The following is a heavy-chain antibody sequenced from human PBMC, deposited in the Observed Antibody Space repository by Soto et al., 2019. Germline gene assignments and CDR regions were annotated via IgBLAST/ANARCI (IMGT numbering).Heavy chain of an antibody. Sequence: SGTLSLTCAVSGGSISSSSYYWGWIRQPPGKGLEWIGNVYYGGSTYYNPSLKSRVTISVETSKSQFSLKLSSVTAADTAVYYCAGGDYYHSSGYYFYYYTMDVWGQGTTVTVSS. D-gene: IGHD3-22*01. V-gene: IGHV4-39*01. CDR2: VYYGGST. CDR3: AGGDYYHSSGYYFYYYTMDV. J-gene: IGHJ6*02. CDR1: GGSISSSSYY.